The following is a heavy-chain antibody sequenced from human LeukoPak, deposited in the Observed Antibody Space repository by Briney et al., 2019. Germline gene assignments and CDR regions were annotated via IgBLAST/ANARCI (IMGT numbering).Heavy chain of an antibody. CDR1: GFTFTTYS. CDR2: ISTRDTFI. Sequence: GGSLRLSCEASGFTFTTYSMTWVRQTPGEGLEWVSSISTRDTFINYADSVKGRFTISRDNAKNSLFLQMTSLRAEDTAMYYCAQWKPRSDALDVWGKGTMVMVSS. D-gene: IGHD1-1*01. V-gene: IGHV3-21*01. CDR3: AQWKPRSDALDV. J-gene: IGHJ3*01.